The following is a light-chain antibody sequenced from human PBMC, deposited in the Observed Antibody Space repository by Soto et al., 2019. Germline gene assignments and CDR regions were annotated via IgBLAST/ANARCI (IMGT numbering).Light chain of an antibody. V-gene: IGLV1-40*01. J-gene: IGLJ2*01. Sequence: QSVRTQPPSVSGAPGQRVTISCTGSSSNIGAGYDVHWYQQLPGRAPKLLIYGNTNRPSGDPDRFSGSKSCTSASLAITGLQAEDEADYYCLSFDSSLSVVFGGGTKLTVL. CDR3: LSFDSSLSVV. CDR1: SSNIGAGYD. CDR2: GNT.